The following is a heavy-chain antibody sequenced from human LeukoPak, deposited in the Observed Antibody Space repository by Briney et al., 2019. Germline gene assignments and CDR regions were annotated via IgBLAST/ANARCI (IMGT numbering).Heavy chain of an antibody. J-gene: IGHJ4*02. V-gene: IGHV3-21*01. CDR3: ARVSNGGSYCDLDY. D-gene: IGHD1-26*01. CDR2: ISSSSSYI. Sequence: KSGGSLRLSCEVSAFTFSNYDMNWVRQAPGKGLEWVSSISSSSSYIYYADSVKGRFTISRDSAKNSLYLQMNSLRAEDTAVYYCARVSNGGSYCDLDYWGQGTLVTVSS. CDR1: AFTFSNYD.